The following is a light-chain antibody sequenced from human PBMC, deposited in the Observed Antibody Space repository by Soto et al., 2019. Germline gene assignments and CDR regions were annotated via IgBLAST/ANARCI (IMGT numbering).Light chain of an antibody. CDR1: QSVSSRY. J-gene: IGKJ1*01. CDR3: QQYGSSSTWT. Sequence: EIVLTQSPGTPSLSPGERATLSCRARQSVSSRYLAWYQQKPGQAPRLLIYGASYRATGIPDRFSGSGSWKGFTLIISRLESEDLEVYYCQQYGSSSTWTFGQGTKVEIK. CDR2: GAS. V-gene: IGKV3-20*01.